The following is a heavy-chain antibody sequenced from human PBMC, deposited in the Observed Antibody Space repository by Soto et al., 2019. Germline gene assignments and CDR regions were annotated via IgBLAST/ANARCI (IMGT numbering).Heavy chain of an antibody. CDR3: PKDSQWLQQDYYFDY. D-gene: IGHD6-19*01. CDR2: ISWNSGSI. Sequence: GGSLRLSCAASGFTFDDYAMHWVRQAPGKGLEWVSGISWNSGSIGYADSVKGRFTISRDNAKNSLYLQMNSLRAEDTALYYCPKDSQWLQQDYYFDYWGHGTLVTVSS. CDR1: GFTFDDYA. J-gene: IGHJ4*01. V-gene: IGHV3-9*01.